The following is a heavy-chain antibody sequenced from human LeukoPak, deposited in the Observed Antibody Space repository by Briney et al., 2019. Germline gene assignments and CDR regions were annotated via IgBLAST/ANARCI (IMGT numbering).Heavy chain of an antibody. D-gene: IGHD3-16*01. J-gene: IGHJ3*02. Sequence: PSETLSLTCTVSGGSISSSSYYWGWIRQPPGNGLEWIGSIYYSGSTYYNPSLKSRVTISVDTSKNQFSLKLSSVTAADTAVYYCARVLTFAFDIWGQGTMVTVSS. CDR2: IYYSGST. CDR1: GGSISSSSYY. V-gene: IGHV4-39*01. CDR3: ARVLTFAFDI.